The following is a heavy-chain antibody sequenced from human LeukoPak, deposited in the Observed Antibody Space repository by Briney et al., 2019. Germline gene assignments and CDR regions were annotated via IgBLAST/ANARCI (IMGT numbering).Heavy chain of an antibody. CDR1: GFSFTTYG. D-gene: IGHD3-22*01. CDR2: ISYDGSNE. J-gene: IGHJ1*01. CDR3: AKDLNTYRYDSRDLQH. Sequence: RGSLRLSCAASGFSFTTYGMHWVRQGPGKGLEWVAVISYDGSNEWYADSVKGRFTISRDNSKNTLYLQMNSLRAEDTAVYFCAKDLNTYRYDSRDLQHWGQGTLVTVSS. V-gene: IGHV3-30*18.